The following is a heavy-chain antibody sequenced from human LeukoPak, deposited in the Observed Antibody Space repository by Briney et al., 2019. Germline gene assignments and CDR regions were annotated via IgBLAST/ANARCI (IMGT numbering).Heavy chain of an antibody. V-gene: IGHV4-4*07. Sequence: SETLSLTCTVSGGSISSYYWSWIRQPAGKGLVWIGRIYTSGSTNYNPSLKSRVTMSVDTSKNQFSLKLSSVTAADTAVYYCARVRVGAKDYWGQGTLVTVSS. D-gene: IGHD1-26*01. CDR3: ARVRVGAKDY. CDR1: GGSISSYY. CDR2: IYTSGST. J-gene: IGHJ4*02.